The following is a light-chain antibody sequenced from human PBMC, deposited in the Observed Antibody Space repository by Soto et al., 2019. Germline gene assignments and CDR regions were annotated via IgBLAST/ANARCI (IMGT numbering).Light chain of an antibody. J-gene: IGKJ1*01. CDR2: VAS. CDR1: QSVNAGY. CDR3: QQYGGSPT. V-gene: IGKV3-20*01. Sequence: EIVLTQSPGTLSLSPGERATLSCRASQSVNAGYLAWYQQRPGKAPRLLIYVASYRAPGIPDRFSGSGSGTDFTLTISRLEPEDSALYYCQQYGGSPTFGQGTKVDIK.